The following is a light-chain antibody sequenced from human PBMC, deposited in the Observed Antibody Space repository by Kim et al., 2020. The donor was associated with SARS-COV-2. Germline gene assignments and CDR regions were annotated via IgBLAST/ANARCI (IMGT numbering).Light chain of an antibody. J-gene: IGKJ4*01. CDR1: QSLVHSDGNTY. CDR2: KVS. CDR3: MYGTHWPPSFT. V-gene: IGKV2-30*02. Sequence: DIVMTQTPLSSPVTLGQPASISCRSSQSLVHSDGNTYLSWLQQRPGQSPRRLIYKVSNRDSGVPDRFSGSGSGTDFTLKISRVEAEDVGVYYCMYGTHWPPSFTFGGGTKLEI.